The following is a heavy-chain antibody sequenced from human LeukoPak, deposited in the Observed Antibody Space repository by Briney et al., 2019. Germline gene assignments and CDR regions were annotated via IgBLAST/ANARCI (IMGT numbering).Heavy chain of an antibody. CDR3: VRGPRYYDDSGFHYGVFDI. D-gene: IGHD3-22*01. V-gene: IGHV3-53*01. Sequence: GGSLRLSCAASEVTVTSNYMSWVRQAPGKGLQWVSVIYPGGDIYYADSVKGRFIISRDNSKTTLSLQMNSLTADDTAVYYCVRGPRYYDDSGFHYGVFDIWGQGTVVTVSS. J-gene: IGHJ3*02. CDR2: IYPGGDI. CDR1: EVTVTSNY.